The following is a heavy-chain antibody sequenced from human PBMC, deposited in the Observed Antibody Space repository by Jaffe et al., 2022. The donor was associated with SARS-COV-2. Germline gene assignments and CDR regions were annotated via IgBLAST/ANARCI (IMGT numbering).Heavy chain of an antibody. CDR2: INPNSGGT. CDR1: GYTFTGYY. V-gene: IGHV1-2*06. CDR3: ARFNWYCSGGSCYSVIRPYYYYGMDV. J-gene: IGHJ6*02. D-gene: IGHD2-15*01. Sequence: QVQLVQSGAEVKKPGASVKVSCKASGYTFTGYYMHWVRQAPGQGLEWMGRINPNSGGTNYAQKFQGRVTMTRDTSISTAYMELSRLRSDDTAVYYCARFNWYCSGGSCYSVIRPYYYYGMDVWGQGTTVTVSS.